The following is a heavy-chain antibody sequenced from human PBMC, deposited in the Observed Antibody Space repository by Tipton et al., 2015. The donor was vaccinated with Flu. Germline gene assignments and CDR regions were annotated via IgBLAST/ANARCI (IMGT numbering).Heavy chain of an antibody. V-gene: IGHV4-4*07. D-gene: IGHD1-26*01. CDR2: VYSTGST. CDR3: ARDYSGSNWGFDY. Sequence: TLSLTCTVSGGSISDYYWSWVRQPAGKGLEWLGRVYSTGSTNYNPSLKSRVTMSVDTSKNQFSLKLSSMTAADTAVYYCARDYSGSNWGFDYWGQGTLVTVSS. CDR1: GGSISDYY. J-gene: IGHJ4*02.